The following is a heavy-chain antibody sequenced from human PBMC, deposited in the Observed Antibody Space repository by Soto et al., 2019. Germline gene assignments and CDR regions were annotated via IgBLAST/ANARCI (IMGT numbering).Heavy chain of an antibody. J-gene: IGHJ6*02. CDR2: IYYSGST. D-gene: IGHD5-18*01. Sequence: PSETLSLTCTVSGGSISSGGYYWSWIRQHPGKGLEWIGYIYYSGSTYYNPSLKSRVTISVDTSKNQFSLKLSSVTAADTAVYYCARDTVRGYNTYYYYGMDVWGQGTTVTVSS. CDR3: ARDTVRGYNTYYYYGMDV. CDR1: GGSISSGGYY. V-gene: IGHV4-31*03.